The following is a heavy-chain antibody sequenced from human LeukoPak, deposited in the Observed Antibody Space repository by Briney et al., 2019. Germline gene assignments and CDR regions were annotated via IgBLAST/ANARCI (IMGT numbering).Heavy chain of an antibody. D-gene: IGHD2-8*01. CDR3: ARQTVVLARFDY. Sequence: PSETLCLTCTVSGGSISSSSYYWSWIRQPPGKGLEWIGYIYYSGSTNYNPSLKSRVTISVDTSKNQFSLKLSSVTAADTAVYYCARQTVVLARFDYWGQGTLVTVSS. CDR1: GGSISSSSYY. J-gene: IGHJ4*02. CDR2: IYYSGST. V-gene: IGHV4-61*01.